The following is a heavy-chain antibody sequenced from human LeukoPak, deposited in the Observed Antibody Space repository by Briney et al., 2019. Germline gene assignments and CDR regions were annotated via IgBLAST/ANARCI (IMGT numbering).Heavy chain of an antibody. CDR2: INHSGST. CDR1: GGSFSGYY. Sequence: PSETLSLTCAVYGGSFSGYYWSWIRQPPGKGLEWIGEINHSGSTNYNPSLKSRVTISVDTSKNQFSLKLSSVTAADTAVYYCARADRKYQLPYPATREYYCYGMDVWGQGTTVTVSS. CDR3: ARADRKYQLPYPATREYYCYGMDV. J-gene: IGHJ6*02. V-gene: IGHV4-34*01. D-gene: IGHD2-2*02.